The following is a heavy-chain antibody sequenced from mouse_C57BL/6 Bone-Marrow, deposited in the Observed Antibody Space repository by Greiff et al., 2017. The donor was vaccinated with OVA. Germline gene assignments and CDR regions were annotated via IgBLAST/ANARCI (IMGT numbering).Heavy chain of an antibody. CDR2: IWGGGST. CDR1: GFSLTSYG. CDR3: AKLQNDYDGSAWFAY. Sequence: QVQLQQSGPGLVAPSQSLSITCTVSGFSLTSYGVDWVRQPPGTGLEWLGVIWGGGSTNYNSALMSRLSISKDNSKSQVFLKMNSLQTDDTAMYYCAKLQNDYDGSAWFAYWGQGTLVTVSA. V-gene: IGHV2-9*01. D-gene: IGHD2-4*01. J-gene: IGHJ3*01.